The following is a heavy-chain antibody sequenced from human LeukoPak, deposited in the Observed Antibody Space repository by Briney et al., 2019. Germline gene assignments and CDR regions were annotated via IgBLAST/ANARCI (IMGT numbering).Heavy chain of an antibody. CDR3: ARQTGDYYGSGSYYGGVDY. J-gene: IGHJ4*02. CDR1: GGSISSYY. V-gene: IGHV4-59*08. D-gene: IGHD3-10*01. CDR2: IYHTGST. Sequence: SETLSLACTVSGGSISSYYWSWIRQPPGKGLEWIAYIYHTGSTNYNPSLKSRVTMSVDTSKNQFSLKLSSVTAADTAVYYCARQTGDYYGSGSYYGGVDYWGQGTLVTVSS.